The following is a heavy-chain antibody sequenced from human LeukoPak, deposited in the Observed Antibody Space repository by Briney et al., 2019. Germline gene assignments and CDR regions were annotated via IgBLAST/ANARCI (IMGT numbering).Heavy chain of an antibody. D-gene: IGHD1-1*01. J-gene: IGHJ4*02. V-gene: IGHV3-11*04. CDR3: ARDPRTVRI. CDR1: GFTFSDNY. Sequence: GGSLRLSCAASGFTFSDNYMTWVRQAPGKGLEWQSYISGNGGVIQYADSVKGRLTISRDNAKNLLYLQTDSLRVEDTAIYYCARDPRTVRIWGQGTLVTVSS. CDR2: ISGNGGVI.